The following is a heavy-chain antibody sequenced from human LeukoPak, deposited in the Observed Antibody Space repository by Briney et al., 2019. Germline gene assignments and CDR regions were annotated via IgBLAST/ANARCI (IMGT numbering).Heavy chain of an antibody. Sequence: PSETLSLTCTVSGGSISSYYWSWIRQPAGKGLEWIGRIYTSGSTNYHPSLESRVTISVDKSKNQFSLKLSSVTAADTAVYCCARDAGTGTTGNYYYYMDVWGKGTTVTVSS. CDR2: IYTSGST. CDR1: GGSISSYY. D-gene: IGHD1-7*01. CDR3: ARDAGTGTTGNYYYYMDV. V-gene: IGHV4-4*07. J-gene: IGHJ6*03.